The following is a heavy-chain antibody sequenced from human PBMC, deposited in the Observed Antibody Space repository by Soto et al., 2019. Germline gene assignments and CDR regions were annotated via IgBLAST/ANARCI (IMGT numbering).Heavy chain of an antibody. D-gene: IGHD3-10*01. Sequence: EVSLVESGGGLVKPGGSLSLSCVASGFTFRNAWMNWVRQAPGKGLEWVGRIKSPTDGGTTEYAAPVKDRFIISRDDSKNTLYLQMSSLKTEDTGVYYCTACTGTVHFDYWGQGTLVTVSS. CDR2: IKSPTDGGTT. V-gene: IGHV3-15*01. CDR3: TACTGTVHFDY. J-gene: IGHJ4*02. CDR1: GFTFRNAW.